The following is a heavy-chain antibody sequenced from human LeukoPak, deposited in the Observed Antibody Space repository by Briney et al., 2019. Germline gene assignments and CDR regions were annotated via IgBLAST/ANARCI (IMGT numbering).Heavy chain of an antibody. CDR3: ARAGIGAVVTRPFDY. V-gene: IGHV4-34*01. Sequence: NPSETLSLTCAVYGGSFSGYYWSWIRQPPGKGLEWIGEINHSGSTNYNPSLKSRVTISVDTSKNQFSLKLSSVTAADTAVYYCARAGIGAVVTRPFDYWGQGTLVTVSS. J-gene: IGHJ4*02. D-gene: IGHD2-21*02. CDR2: INHSGST. CDR1: GGSFSGYY.